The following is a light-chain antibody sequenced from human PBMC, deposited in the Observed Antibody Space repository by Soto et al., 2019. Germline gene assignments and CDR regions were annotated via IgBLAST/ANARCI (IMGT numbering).Light chain of an antibody. J-gene: IGKJ1*01. Sequence: DTVLTQSPGTLSLSPGERATLSCRASQSVTSTYLAWYQQKPGQAPRLLIYGASTRATGIPDRFSGGGSGTDFTLTISRLEPEDVAVYYCQQYAYPPWTFGHGTKVEIK. CDR3: QQYAYPPWT. CDR1: QSVTSTY. CDR2: GAS. V-gene: IGKV3-20*01.